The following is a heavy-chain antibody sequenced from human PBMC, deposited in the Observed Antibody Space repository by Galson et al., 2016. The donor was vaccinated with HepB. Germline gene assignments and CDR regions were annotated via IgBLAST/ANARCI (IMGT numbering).Heavy chain of an antibody. D-gene: IGHD1-7*01. CDR3: ARDFSPYRELHYFDY. J-gene: IGHJ4*02. CDR1: GFTFSDHA. CDR2: ISYYYVQE. Sequence: SLRLSCAASGFTFSDHAMYWVRQPPGRGLEWVALISYYYVQEFYVESVKGRFTISRDNSKSTVPLQMNDLTIEDTAMYFCARDFSPYRELHYFDYWGQGTLVTVSS. V-gene: IGHV3-30*04.